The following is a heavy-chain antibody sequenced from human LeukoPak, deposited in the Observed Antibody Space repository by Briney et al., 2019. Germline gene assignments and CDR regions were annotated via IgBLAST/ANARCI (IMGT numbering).Heavy chain of an antibody. CDR3: ARLGEGYSSTWYNNWFDP. CDR1: GYSFTTYW. V-gene: IGHV5-51*01. J-gene: IGHJ5*02. Sequence: KLGESLKISCEGSGYSFTTYWIGWVRQMPGKGLEWMGIIYPGDSNTKYSPSFQGQVTISADKSISTAYLQWSSLKASDTAIYYCARLGEGYSSTWYNNWFDPWGQGTLVTVSS. D-gene: IGHD6-13*01. CDR2: IYPGDSNT.